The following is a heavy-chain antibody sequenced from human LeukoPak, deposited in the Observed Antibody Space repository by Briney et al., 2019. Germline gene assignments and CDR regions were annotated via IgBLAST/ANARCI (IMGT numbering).Heavy chain of an antibody. CDR2: INAGNGNT. CDR1: GYTFTSYA. V-gene: IGHV1-3*01. D-gene: IGHD3-10*01. J-gene: IGHJ5*02. CDR3: ARGIGGYGLGQWGGFDP. Sequence: ASVKVSCKASGYTFTSYAMHWVRQAPGQRLEWMGWINAGNGNTKYSQKFQGRVTITRDTSASTAYMELSSLRSEDTAVYYCARGIGGYGLGQWGGFDPWGQGTLVTVSS.